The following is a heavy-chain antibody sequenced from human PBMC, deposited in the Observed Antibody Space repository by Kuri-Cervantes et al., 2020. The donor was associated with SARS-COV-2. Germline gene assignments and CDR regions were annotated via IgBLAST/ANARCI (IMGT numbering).Heavy chain of an antibody. J-gene: IGHJ6*02. CDR3: ATESYYGSGSYYYYYYGMDV. Sequence: ASVKVSCKASGYTFTGYYMHWARQAPGQGLEWMGWINPNSGGTNYAQKFQGRVTMTRDTSISTAYMELSRLRSDDTAVYYCATESYYGSGSYYYYYYGMDVWGQGTTVTVSS. V-gene: IGHV1-2*02. CDR2: INPNSGGT. D-gene: IGHD3-10*01. CDR1: GYTFTGYY.